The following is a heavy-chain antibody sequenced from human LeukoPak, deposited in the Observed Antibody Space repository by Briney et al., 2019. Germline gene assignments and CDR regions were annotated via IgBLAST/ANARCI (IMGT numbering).Heavy chain of an antibody. V-gene: IGHV4-31*03. CDR2: IHYSGST. Sequence: RASQTLSLTCTVSGGSISSGSYYCSWIRQHPGKGLEWIGYIHYSGSTYYNPSLKSRVTISVDTSKNQFSLKLSSVTAADTAVYYCAGGGDGYVNWFDPWGQGTLVSVSS. D-gene: IGHD5-24*01. CDR3: AGGGDGYVNWFDP. J-gene: IGHJ5*02. CDR1: GGSISSGSYY.